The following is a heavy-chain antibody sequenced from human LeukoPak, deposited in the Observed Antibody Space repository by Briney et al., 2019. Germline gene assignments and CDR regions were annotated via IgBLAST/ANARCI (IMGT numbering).Heavy chain of an antibody. CDR2: IYHSGST. J-gene: IGHJ6*04. CDR1: GYSISSGYY. V-gene: IGHV4-38-2*02. CDR3: ARDRSKNDGYCSGGSCFTDYYYYGMDV. Sequence: PAETLSLTCAVSGYSISSGYYWGWIRQPPGKGLEGIGIIYHSGSTYYNPSLKSRVTISVDTAKNQLSLQLSSLTAADTAVYYCARDRSKNDGYCSGGSCFTDYYYYGMDVWGKGTTVTVSS. D-gene: IGHD2-15*01.